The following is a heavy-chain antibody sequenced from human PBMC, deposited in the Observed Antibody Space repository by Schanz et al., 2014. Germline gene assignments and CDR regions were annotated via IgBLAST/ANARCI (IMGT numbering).Heavy chain of an antibody. D-gene: IGHD4-17*01. Sequence: EVKMVESGGGLVKPGGSLRLSCAASGFTFSSYWMHWVRQVPGKGLEWVSAISGSGASTYYADSVTGRFTISRDNAKNTLYLQMNTLRAEDTAVYYCARKMKLGVYGGKGHDSLDIWGQGTMVTVSS. J-gene: IGHJ3*02. V-gene: IGHV3-21*01. CDR2: ISGSGAST. CDR1: GFTFSSYW. CDR3: ARKMKLGVYGGKGHDSLDI.